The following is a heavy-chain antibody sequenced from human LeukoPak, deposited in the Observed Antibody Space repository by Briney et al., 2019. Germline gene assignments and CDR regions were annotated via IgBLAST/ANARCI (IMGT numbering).Heavy chain of an antibody. V-gene: IGHV4-59*08. Sequence: SETLSLTCTVSGGSISGDHWNWIRQPPGKGLEWIGNIYYSGNTNHNPSLKSRVTISVDTSKNQFSLKLGSVTAADTAVYYCARRNDFDIWGQGTMVTVSS. CDR2: IYYSGNT. J-gene: IGHJ3*02. CDR1: GGSISGDH. CDR3: ARRNDFDI.